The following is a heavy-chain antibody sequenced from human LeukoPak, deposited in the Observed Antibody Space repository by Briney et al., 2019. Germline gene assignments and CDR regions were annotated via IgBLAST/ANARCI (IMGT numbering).Heavy chain of an antibody. CDR2: ITSSSTYI. CDR1: GFTFSSYS. Sequence: GGSLRLSCAASGFTFSSYSMNWVRQAPGKGLEWVSSITSSSTYIYYADSVKGRFTISRDNAENSLYLQMNSLRAEDTAVYYCARGGSGSFYTLFDYWGHGTLVTISS. CDR3: ARGGSGSFYTLFDY. D-gene: IGHD3-10*01. V-gene: IGHV3-21*01. J-gene: IGHJ4*01.